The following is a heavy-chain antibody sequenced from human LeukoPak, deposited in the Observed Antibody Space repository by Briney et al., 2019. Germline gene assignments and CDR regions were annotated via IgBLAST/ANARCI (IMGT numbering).Heavy chain of an antibody. Sequence: ESGPTLVNPTQTLTLTCTFSGFSLTTSGMRVSWIRQPPGKALEWLARIDWDDDKFYSTSLKTRLTISKDTSKNQVVLTMTNMDPVDTATYYCARAYYYDSSGYRGFDYWGQGTLVTASS. J-gene: IGHJ4*02. CDR2: IDWDDDK. CDR3: ARAYYYDSSGYRGFDY. D-gene: IGHD3-22*01. CDR1: GFSLTTSGMR. V-gene: IGHV2-70*04.